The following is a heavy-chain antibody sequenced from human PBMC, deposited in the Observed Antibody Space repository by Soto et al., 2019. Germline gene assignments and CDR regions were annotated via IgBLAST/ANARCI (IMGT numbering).Heavy chain of an antibody. J-gene: IGHJ6*03. CDR2: IYYSGST. Sequence: SETLSLTCTVSGGSISSYYWSWIRQPPGKGLEWIGYIYYSGSTNYNPSLKSRVTISVDTSKNQFSLKLSSVTAADTAVYYCARDLSTVSCYMDVWGKGTTVTVSS. D-gene: IGHD4-4*01. CDR1: GGSISSYY. CDR3: ARDLSTVSCYMDV. V-gene: IGHV4-59*01.